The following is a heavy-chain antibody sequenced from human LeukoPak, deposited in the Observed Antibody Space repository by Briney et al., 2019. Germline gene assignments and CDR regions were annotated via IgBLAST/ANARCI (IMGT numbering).Heavy chain of an antibody. CDR3: ARDANYYDSSVYYYPFDY. CDR2: ISAYNGNT. Sequence: ASVKVSCKASGYTFTSYGISWVRQAPGQGLEWMGWISAYNGNTNYAQKLQGRVTMTTDTSTSTAYAELRSLRSDDTAVYYCARDANYYDSSVYYYPFDYWGQGTLVTVSS. J-gene: IGHJ4*02. D-gene: IGHD3-22*01. V-gene: IGHV1-18*01. CDR1: GYTFTSYG.